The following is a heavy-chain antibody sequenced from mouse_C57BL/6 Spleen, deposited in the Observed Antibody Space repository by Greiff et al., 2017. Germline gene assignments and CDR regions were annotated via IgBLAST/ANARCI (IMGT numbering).Heavy chain of an antibody. CDR2: IWSGGST. Sequence: VQLQQSGPGLVQPSQCLSITCTVSGFSFTRYGVHWVRQSPGKGLEWLGVIWSGGSTDYNAAFISRLSISNDNSKSQVFLKKISLQADDTAIYYCARREGSHWYFDVWGTGTTVTVSS. V-gene: IGHV2-2*01. CDR1: GFSFTRYG. J-gene: IGHJ1*03. CDR3: ARREGSHWYFDV.